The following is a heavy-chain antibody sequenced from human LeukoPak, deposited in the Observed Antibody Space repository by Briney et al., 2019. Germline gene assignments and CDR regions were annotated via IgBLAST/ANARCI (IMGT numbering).Heavy chain of an antibody. Sequence: GGSLRLSCAASGFIFSSYWMSWVRQAPGKGLEWVANIKQDGSEKLYVDSVKGRFTISRDNAKNSLYLQMNSLRAEDTAVYYCAREGGYSFDSWGQGTLVTVSS. CDR3: AREGGYSFDS. CDR1: GFIFSSYW. J-gene: IGHJ4*02. V-gene: IGHV3-7*01. D-gene: IGHD5-12*01. CDR2: IKQDGSEK.